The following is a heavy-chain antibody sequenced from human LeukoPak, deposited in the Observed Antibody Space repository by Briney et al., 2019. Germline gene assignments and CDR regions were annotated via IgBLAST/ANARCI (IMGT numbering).Heavy chain of an antibody. Sequence: GGSLRLSCAASGFTFSSYAMSWVRQAPGKGLEWVSAISGSGGSTYYADSVKGRFTISRDNSKDTLYLQINSLRAEDTAVYYCAKARPGSSSTYDYWGQGTLVTVSS. V-gene: IGHV3-23*01. D-gene: IGHD6-13*01. J-gene: IGHJ4*02. CDR2: ISGSGGST. CDR3: AKARPGSSSTYDY. CDR1: GFTFSSYA.